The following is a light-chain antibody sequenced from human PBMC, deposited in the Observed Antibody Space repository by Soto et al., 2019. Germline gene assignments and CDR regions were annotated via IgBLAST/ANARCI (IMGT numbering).Light chain of an antibody. Sequence: GDRVTITCRASQSMNDWLAWYQQKPGKAPKVLIYDASSLQSGVPSRFSGSGSGTEFTLTIDSLQSDDVATYYCLRYNAFSQTFGQGTKVDIK. V-gene: IGKV1-5*01. J-gene: IGKJ1*01. CDR1: QSMNDW. CDR3: LRYNAFSQT. CDR2: DAS.